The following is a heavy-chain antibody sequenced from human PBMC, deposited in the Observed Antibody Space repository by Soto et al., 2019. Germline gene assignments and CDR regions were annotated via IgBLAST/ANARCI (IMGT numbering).Heavy chain of an antibody. CDR2: INPSGGST. CDR3: ARDQVSVVPPMLLASGAPDPGLWFDY. Sequence: ASVKVSCKASGYTFTSHYMHWVRQAPGQGLEWMGIINPSGGSTSYAQKFQGRVTMTRDTSTGTVYMELSSLRSEDTAVYYCARDQVSVVPPMLLASGAPDPGLWFDYWGQGTLVTVSS. J-gene: IGHJ4*02. CDR1: GYTFTSHY. V-gene: IGHV1-46*03. D-gene: IGHD2-15*01.